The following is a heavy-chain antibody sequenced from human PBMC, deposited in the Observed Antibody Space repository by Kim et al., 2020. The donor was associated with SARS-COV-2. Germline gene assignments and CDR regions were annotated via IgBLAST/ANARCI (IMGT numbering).Heavy chain of an antibody. V-gene: IGHV4-39*01. J-gene: IGHJ4*02. CDR2: IYYSGST. Sequence: SETLSLTCTVSGGSISSSSYYWGWIRQPPGKGLEWIGSIYYSGSTYYNPSLKSRVTISVDTSKNQFSLKLSSVTAADTAVYYCASGTYYYGSDDYWGQGTLVTVSS. CDR1: GGSISSSSYY. D-gene: IGHD3-10*01. CDR3: ASGTYYYGSDDY.